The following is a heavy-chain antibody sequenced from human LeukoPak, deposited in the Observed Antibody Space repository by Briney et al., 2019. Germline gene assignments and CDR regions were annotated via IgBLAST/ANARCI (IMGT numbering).Heavy chain of an antibody. Sequence: GGSLRLSCAASGFTFSSYAMHWVRQAPGKVLEWVAVISYDGSNKYYADSVKGRFTISRDNSKNTLYLQMNSLRAEDTAVYYCARSRSGGYWGQGTLVTVSS. CDR2: ISYDGSNK. D-gene: IGHD3-10*01. J-gene: IGHJ4*02. V-gene: IGHV3-30*04. CDR3: ARSRSGGY. CDR1: GFTFSSYA.